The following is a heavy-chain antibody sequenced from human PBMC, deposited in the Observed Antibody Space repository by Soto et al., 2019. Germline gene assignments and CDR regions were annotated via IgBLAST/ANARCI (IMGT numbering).Heavy chain of an antibody. Sequence: QVQLQQSGPLLARPSGTLSLTCVVSGGSISSTNWWTWVRQTPGKGLEWIGEVYHTGSTKYNPSLRNRVTISLXXXNXXFSLNLKSVTAADTAVYYCATLPPRIVVVVLPIPSWGQGTLVTVSS. CDR3: ATLPPRIVVVVLPIPS. CDR2: VYHTGST. J-gene: IGHJ4*02. CDR1: GGSISSTNW. D-gene: IGHD2-15*01. V-gene: IGHV4-4*02.